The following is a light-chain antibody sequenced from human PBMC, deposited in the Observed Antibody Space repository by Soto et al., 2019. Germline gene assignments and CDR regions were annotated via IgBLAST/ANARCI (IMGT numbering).Light chain of an antibody. CDR3: QQTYRTPLT. J-gene: IGKJ1*01. V-gene: IGKV1-39*01. CDR2: TAS. Sequence: DIQMTQSPSSLSASVGDRVTITCRASQDISTYLNWYQQKPGKAPNLLIYTASTLQSGVPSRFSGSGSGTDFTLIINSLQPEDFATYHCQQTYRTPLTFGQGTKVDIK. CDR1: QDISTY.